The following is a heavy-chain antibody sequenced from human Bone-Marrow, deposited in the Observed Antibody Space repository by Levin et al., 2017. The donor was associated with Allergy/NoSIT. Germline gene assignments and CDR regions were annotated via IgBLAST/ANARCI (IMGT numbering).Heavy chain of an antibody. CDR1: GGSISSNY. D-gene: IGHD2-8*01. V-gene: IGHV4-59*01. CDR3: ARGRFERGVWFDP. J-gene: IGHJ5*02. CDR2: IYYSGST. Sequence: SETLSLTCTVSGGSISSNYWSWIRQPPGKGLEWIGYIYYSGSTSYTPSLKSRVTISIDTSKIHFSLRLSSLTAADTAVYYCARGRFERGVWFDPWGQGTLVTVSS.